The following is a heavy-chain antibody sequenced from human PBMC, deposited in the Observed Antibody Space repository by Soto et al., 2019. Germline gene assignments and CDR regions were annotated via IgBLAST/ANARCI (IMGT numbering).Heavy chain of an antibody. D-gene: IGHD5-18*01. Sequence: ASVKVSCKVSGYTLTELSMHWVRQAPGKGLEWMGGFDPEDGETIYAQKFQGRVTMTEDTSTDTAYMELSSLRSEDTAGYYCATDPIKQYSYGYYWGQGTLVTVSS. V-gene: IGHV1-24*01. CDR2: FDPEDGET. CDR3: ATDPIKQYSYGYY. CDR1: GYTLTELS. J-gene: IGHJ4*02.